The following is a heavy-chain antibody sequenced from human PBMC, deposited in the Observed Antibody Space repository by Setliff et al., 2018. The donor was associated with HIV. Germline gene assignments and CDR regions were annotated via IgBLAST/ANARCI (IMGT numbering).Heavy chain of an antibody. V-gene: IGHV4-59*01. J-gene: IGHJ2*01. Sequence: SETLSLTCTVSGGSISSYYWSWIRQPPGKGLEWIGYIYYSGSTNYNPSLKSRVTRSVETSKNQFSLKLSSVTAADTAVYYCARDSDLDYSSSARWYFDLWGRGTLVTVSS. CDR1: GGSISSYY. CDR2: IYYSGST. CDR3: ARDSDLDYSSSARWYFDL. D-gene: IGHD6-6*01.